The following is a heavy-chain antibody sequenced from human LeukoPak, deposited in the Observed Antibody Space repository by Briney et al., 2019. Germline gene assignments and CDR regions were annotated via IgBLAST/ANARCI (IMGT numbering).Heavy chain of an antibody. V-gene: IGHV3-13*01. D-gene: IGHD6-19*01. CDR2: VGISGDT. CDR3: VRGGIQVSGIDEIDY. J-gene: IGHJ4*02. Sequence: GGSLRLSCAASGFTFRSYDMHWVRQVTGKGLEWVSAVGISGDTYYAGSVKGRFTISRENAKNPLYLQMNSLTAGDTAVYYCVRGGIQVSGIDEIDYWGQGTLVTVSS. CDR1: GFTFRSYD.